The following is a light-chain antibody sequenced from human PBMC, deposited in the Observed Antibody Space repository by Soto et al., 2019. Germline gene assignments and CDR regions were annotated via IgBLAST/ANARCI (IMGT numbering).Light chain of an antibody. CDR1: QSISNW. V-gene: IGKV1-12*01. CDR2: AAS. J-gene: IGKJ5*01. Sequence: DIQMTQSPSSVSSSVGDGVTITCRASQSISNWLAWYQQKPGKAPKLLIYAASSSQNGVPSRLSGSGSGTDFTLTISSLQPEDFATYYCQQAYSLITFGQGTRLEIK. CDR3: QQAYSLIT.